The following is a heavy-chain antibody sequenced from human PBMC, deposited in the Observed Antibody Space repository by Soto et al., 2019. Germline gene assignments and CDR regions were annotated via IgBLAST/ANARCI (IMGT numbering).Heavy chain of an antibody. Sequence: EVQLVESGGGLVQPGGSLRLSCVASGFTFSNYAMHWVRQAPGKGLEYVSAISNNGGSTYYADSVKGRFTSSRDNSKNTLYLQRGSLRAEDMAVYYCARGGPNQLLADFDYWGQGTLVTVSS. CDR2: ISNNGGST. D-gene: IGHD2-2*01. V-gene: IGHV3-64*07. CDR3: ARGGPNQLLADFDY. CDR1: GFTFSNYA. J-gene: IGHJ4*02.